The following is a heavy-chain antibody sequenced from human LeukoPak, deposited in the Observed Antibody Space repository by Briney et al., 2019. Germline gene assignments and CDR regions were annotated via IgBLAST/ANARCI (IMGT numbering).Heavy chain of an antibody. CDR1: GGSFSGYY. J-gene: IGHJ4*02. V-gene: IGHV3-11*01. CDR3: ATYRKAVFHGSGTHFFHS. D-gene: IGHD3-10*01. Sequence: LSLTCAVYGGSFSGYYWSWIRQPPGKGLEWVSYISSSDNIIHYADSVKGRFTISRDNAKNSLYLQMNSLRAEDTAVYYCATYRKAVFHGSGTHFFHSWGQGTLVTVSS. CDR2: ISSSDNII.